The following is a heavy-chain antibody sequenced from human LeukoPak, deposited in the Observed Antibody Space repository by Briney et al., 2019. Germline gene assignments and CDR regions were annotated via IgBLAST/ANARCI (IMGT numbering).Heavy chain of an antibody. CDR2: IYSGGST. J-gene: IGHJ3*02. CDR1: GFTVSSNY. V-gene: IGHV3-53*04. D-gene: IGHD3-22*01. CDR3: ARGAYYYDSSGYPAFDI. Sequence: GGSLSLSCAASGFTVSSNYMSWVRQAPGKGLEWVSDIYSGGSTYYADSVKGRFTISRHNSKNTLYLQMNSLRAEDTAVYYCARGAYYYDSSGYPAFDIWGQGTMVTVSS.